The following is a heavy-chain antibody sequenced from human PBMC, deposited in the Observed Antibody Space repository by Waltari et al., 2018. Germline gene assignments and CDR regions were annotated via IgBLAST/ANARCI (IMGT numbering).Heavy chain of an antibody. CDR3: ARGGGGDWEWFDP. J-gene: IGHJ5*02. Sequence: QVQLQESGPSLLKPSETLSRIWTVAGGSISGFYWSWVRQPPGKGLDWIGYIYYTGSTNFNPSLKSRVTMSVDTSKNQFSLKLSSVTAADTAFYYCARGGGGDWEWFDPWGQGTLVTVSS. V-gene: IGHV4-59*01. CDR2: IYYTGST. D-gene: IGHD2-21*02. CDR1: GGSISGFY.